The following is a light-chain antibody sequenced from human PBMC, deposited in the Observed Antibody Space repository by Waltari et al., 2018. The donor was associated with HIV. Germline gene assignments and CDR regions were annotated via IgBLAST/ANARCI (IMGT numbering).Light chain of an antibody. CDR1: SSNIGAAYD. J-gene: IGLJ3*02. CDR2: GNS. CDR3: QSYDSSLSVWV. V-gene: IGLV1-40*01. Sequence: QSVLTQPPSVPGAPGQRVTISCTGSSSNIGAAYDVHWYKQLPGTAPKLLIYGNSNRPSGVPDRFSGSKSGTSASLAITGLQAEDEADYYCQSYDSSLSVWVFGGGTKLTVL.